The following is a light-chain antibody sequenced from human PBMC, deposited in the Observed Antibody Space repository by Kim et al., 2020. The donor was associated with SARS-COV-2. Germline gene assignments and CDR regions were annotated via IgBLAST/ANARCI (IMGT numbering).Light chain of an antibody. CDR3: QQYASTPLYI. J-gene: IGKJ2*01. CDR1: QSVSSSY. Sequence: EIVLTQSPGTLSLSPGERATLSCRASQSVSSSYLAWYQQKPGKATRLLIYGSSTMATGISDRFSGRGSGADFTLNISSLESEDCALYYWQQYASTPLYIVGQ. CDR2: GSS. V-gene: IGKV3-20*01.